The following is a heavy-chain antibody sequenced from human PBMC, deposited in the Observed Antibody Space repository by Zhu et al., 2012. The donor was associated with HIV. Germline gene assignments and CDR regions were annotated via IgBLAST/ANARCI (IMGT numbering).Heavy chain of an antibody. CDR3: AGYDYGDFGGLTQNAFHI. CDR1: GGSISSGGYS. V-gene: IGHV4-30-2*01. CDR2: IYSSGRP. D-gene: IGHD4-17*01. Sequence: QVQESASSLVKPSQTLSLTCTVSGGSISSGGYSWSWIRQPPGKGLEWIGYIYSSGRPYYNPSLKSRVTISLDRSTNQFSLKLSSVTAADTAVYYCAGYDYGDFGGLTQNAFHIWGQGTLVPRLF. J-gene: IGHJ3*02.